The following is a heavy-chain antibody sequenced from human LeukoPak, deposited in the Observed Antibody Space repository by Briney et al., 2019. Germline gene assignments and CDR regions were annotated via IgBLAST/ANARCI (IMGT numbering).Heavy chain of an antibody. CDR3: AREILYYDILTGYANDAFDI. J-gene: IGHJ3*02. V-gene: IGHV3-11*05. CDR2: ISSSGSHT. CDR1: GFSFSDYY. D-gene: IGHD3-9*01. Sequence: PGGSLRLSCVASGFSFSDYYMSWIRQAPGKGLEWVSYISSSGSHTNYADSVKGRFTISRDNAKNSLYLQMNSLRAEDTAVYYCAREILYYDILTGYANDAFDIWGQGTMVTVSS.